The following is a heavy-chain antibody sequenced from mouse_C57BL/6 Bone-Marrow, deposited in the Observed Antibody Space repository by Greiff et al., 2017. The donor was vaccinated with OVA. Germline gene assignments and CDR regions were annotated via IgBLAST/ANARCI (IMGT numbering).Heavy chain of an antibody. Sequence: VQLQQSGAELAKPGASVKLSCKASGYTFTSYWMHWVKQRPGQGLEWIGYINPSSGYTQYNQKFKDKATLTADKSSSTAYMQLSSLTYEDSAGYYCARWTLLYYDYDDWYFDVWGTGTTVTVSS. D-gene: IGHD2-4*01. CDR1: GYTFTSYW. CDR2: INPSSGYT. J-gene: IGHJ1*03. CDR3: ARWTLLYYDYDDWYFDV. V-gene: IGHV1-7*01.